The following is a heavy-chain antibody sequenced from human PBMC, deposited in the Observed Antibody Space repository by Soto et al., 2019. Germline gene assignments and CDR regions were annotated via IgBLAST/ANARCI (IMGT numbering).Heavy chain of an antibody. J-gene: IGHJ6*02. Sequence: ASVKVSCKASGGTFSSYAISWVRQAPGQGLEWMGGIIPIFGTANYAQKFQGRVTITADKSTSTAYMELSSLRSEDTAVYYCASVCRATETIIYYFAYGMDVWGQGTTVTVSS. D-gene: IGHD1-7*01. CDR3: ASVCRATETIIYYFAYGMDV. CDR1: GGTFSSYA. CDR2: IIPIFGTA. V-gene: IGHV1-69*06.